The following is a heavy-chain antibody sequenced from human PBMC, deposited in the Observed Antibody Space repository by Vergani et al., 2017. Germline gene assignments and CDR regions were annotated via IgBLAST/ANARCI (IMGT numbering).Heavy chain of an antibody. J-gene: IGHJ4*02. CDR3: ARDLSGYCSGGSCPDDY. V-gene: IGHV1-69*01. CDR1: GGTFSSYA. Sequence: QVQLVQSGAEVKKPGSSVKVSCKASGGTFSSYAIRWVRQAPGQGLEWMGGIIPIFGTANYAQKFQGRVTITADESTSTAYMELSSLRSEDTAVYYCARDLSGYCSGGSCPDDYWGQGTLVTVSS. D-gene: IGHD2-15*01. CDR2: IIPIFGTA.